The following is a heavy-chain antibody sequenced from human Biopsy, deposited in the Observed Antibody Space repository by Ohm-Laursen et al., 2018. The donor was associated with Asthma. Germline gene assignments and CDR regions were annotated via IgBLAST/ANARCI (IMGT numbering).Heavy chain of an antibody. CDR3: ARTFHFWSPYHAEHYQL. V-gene: IGHV3-7*01. CDR1: GFTFGDYC. CDR2: IKHGGSEK. J-gene: IGHJ1*01. Sequence: GSLRLSCTASGFTFGDYCMSWVRQVPGQGLEWVANIKHGGSEKNHVDSLKGRFTISRDKAKNLLCLQMNSLRAEDTAVYYCARTFHFWSPYHAEHYQLWGQGTLVTVSS. D-gene: IGHD3-3*01.